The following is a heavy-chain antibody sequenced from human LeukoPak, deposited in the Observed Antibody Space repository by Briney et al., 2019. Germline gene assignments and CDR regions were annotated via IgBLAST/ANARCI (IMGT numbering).Heavy chain of an antibody. V-gene: IGHV3-66*01. D-gene: IGHD3-16*01. CDR1: GFTVSSNY. J-gene: IGHJ6*02. Sequence: GGSLRLSRAASGFTVSSNYMSWGRQAPGEGLEWGSVIYSGGSTYYADSVKGRFTISRDNSKNTLYLQMSSLRAEDTAVYYCARFRGGSYYYYGMDVWGQGTTVTVSS. CDR3: ARFRGGSYYYYGMDV. CDR2: IYSGGST.